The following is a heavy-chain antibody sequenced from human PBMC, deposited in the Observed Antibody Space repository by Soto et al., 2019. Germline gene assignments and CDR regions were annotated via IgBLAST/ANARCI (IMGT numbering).Heavy chain of an antibody. CDR3: ARDGRKYYNWFDP. J-gene: IGHJ5*02. V-gene: IGHV4-61*01. CDR2: IYYSGST. Sequence: SSETLSLTCTVAGGSVSSGSYYWSWIRQPPGKGLEWIGYIYYSGSTYYNPSLKSRVIISVDTSKNQLSLKLNSVTAADTAVYYCARDGRKYYNWFDPWGQGTLVTVSS. CDR1: GGSVSSGSYY.